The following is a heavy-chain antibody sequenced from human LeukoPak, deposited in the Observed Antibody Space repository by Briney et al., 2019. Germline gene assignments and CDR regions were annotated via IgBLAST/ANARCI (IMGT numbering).Heavy chain of an antibody. CDR2: ISPSGGST. CDR1: GYTFTSYY. D-gene: IGHD6-13*01. V-gene: IGHV1-46*01. CDR3: ARDGIAAGCDY. J-gene: IGHJ4*02. Sequence: ASVKVFCKASGYTFTSYYMHWVRQAPGQGLEWMGIISPSGGSTSYAQKFQGRVTMTRDTSTSTVYMELSSLRSEDTAVYYCARDGIAAGCDYWGQGTLVTVSS.